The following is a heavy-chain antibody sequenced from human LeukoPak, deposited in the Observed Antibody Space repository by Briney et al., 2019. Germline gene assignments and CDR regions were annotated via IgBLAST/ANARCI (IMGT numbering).Heavy chain of an antibody. CDR3: ARSLSSGYYPDYYYYYMDV. J-gene: IGHJ6*03. V-gene: IGHV1-18*01. CDR1: GYTFTSYG. CDR2: ISAYNGNT. D-gene: IGHD3-22*01. Sequence: ASVKVSCKASGYTFTSYGISWVRQAPGQGLEWMGWISAYNGNTNYAQKLQGRVTMTRNTSISTAYMELSSLRSEDTAVYYCARSLSSGYYPDYYYYYMDVWGKGTTVTISS.